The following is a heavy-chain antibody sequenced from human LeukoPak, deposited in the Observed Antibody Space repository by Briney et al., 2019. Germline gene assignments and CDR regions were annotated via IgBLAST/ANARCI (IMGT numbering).Heavy chain of an antibody. CDR3: VRGTGY. V-gene: IGHV3-64D*06. CDR1: GFTFCTYV. CDR2: ISSNGDNT. Sequence: GGSLRLSCSVSGFTFCTYVMHWVRQAPGKGLEYVSAISSNGDNTYYADSVKGRFTISRDNSKNTLYLQMSSLRADDTAVYYCVRGTGYWGQGTLVTVSS. J-gene: IGHJ4*02.